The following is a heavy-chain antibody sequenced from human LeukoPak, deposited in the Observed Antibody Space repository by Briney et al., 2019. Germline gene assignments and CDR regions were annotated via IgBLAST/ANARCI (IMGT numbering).Heavy chain of an antibody. CDR3: ARQSGYDFDY. Sequence: GGSLRLSCAASGFTLSDYYMNWIRQAPGKGLEWVSYISRSGSTIYYADSVKGRFTISRDNAKNSLYLQMNSLRAEDTAVYYCARQSGYDFDYWGQGTLVTVSS. J-gene: IGHJ4*02. V-gene: IGHV3-11*01. CDR1: GFTLSDYY. CDR2: ISRSGSTI. D-gene: IGHD5-12*01.